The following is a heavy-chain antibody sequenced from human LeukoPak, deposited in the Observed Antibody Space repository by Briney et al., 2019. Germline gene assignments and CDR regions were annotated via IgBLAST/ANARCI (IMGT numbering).Heavy chain of an antibody. CDR2: ISSSSSTI. D-gene: IGHD3-10*01. CDR1: GFTFSSYS. CDR3: ARYSQWFGELYSRAGYMDV. V-gene: IGHV3-48*01. J-gene: IGHJ6*03. Sequence: GGSLRLSCAASGFTFSSYSMNWVRQAPGKGLEWVSYISSSSSTIYYADSVKGRFTISRDNAKNSLYLQMNSLRAEDTAVYYCARYSQWFGELYSRAGYMDVWGKGTTVTVSS.